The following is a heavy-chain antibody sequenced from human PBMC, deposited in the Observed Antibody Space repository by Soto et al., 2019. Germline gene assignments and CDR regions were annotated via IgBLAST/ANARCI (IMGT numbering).Heavy chain of an antibody. J-gene: IGHJ5*02. Sequence: SETLSLTCTVSGGSISSYYWSWIRQPPGKGLEWIGYIYYSGSTNYNPSLKSRVTISVDTSKNQFSLKLSSVTAADTAVYYCARAYDSSGYYPNWFDPWGQGTLVTVSS. V-gene: IGHV4-59*01. D-gene: IGHD3-22*01. CDR1: GGSISSYY. CDR3: ARAYDSSGYYPNWFDP. CDR2: IYYSGST.